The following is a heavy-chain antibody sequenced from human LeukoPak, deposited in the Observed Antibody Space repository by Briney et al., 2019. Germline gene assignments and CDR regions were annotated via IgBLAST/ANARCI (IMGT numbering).Heavy chain of an antibody. CDR2: IISRSDGGTT. Sequence: AGGSLRLSCAASGFSVSDAYMSWVRQTPGKRLEWIGRIISRSDGGTTDYAAPAKDRFIISRDDSKGTLYLQLNSLRTDDTAVYYCLAQYYFDYWGRGTLVTVSS. V-gene: IGHV3-15*01. D-gene: IGHD5-24*01. CDR1: GFSVSDAY. CDR3: LAQYYFDY. J-gene: IGHJ4*02.